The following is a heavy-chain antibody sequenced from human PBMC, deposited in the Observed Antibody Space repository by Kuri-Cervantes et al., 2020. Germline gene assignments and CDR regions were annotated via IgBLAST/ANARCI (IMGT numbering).Heavy chain of an antibody. V-gene: IGHV3-7*01. D-gene: IGHD3-10*01. CDR3: ATDGYGSGSGDTFDI. CDR2: IKQDGSEK. Sequence: GGSLRLSCAASGFTFSSYWMSWVRQAPGKGLEWVANIKQDGSEKYYVDSVKGRFTISRDNAKNSLYLQMNSLRAEDTAVYYCATDGYGSGSGDTFDIWGQGTMVTVSS. CDR1: GFTFSSYW. J-gene: IGHJ3*02.